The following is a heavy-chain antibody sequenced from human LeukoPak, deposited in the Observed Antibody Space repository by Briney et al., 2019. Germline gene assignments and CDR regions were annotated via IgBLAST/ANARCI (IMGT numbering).Heavy chain of an antibody. D-gene: IGHD5-12*01. CDR2: ISGSGGST. V-gene: IGHV3-23*01. CDR1: GFTFSSYA. J-gene: IGHJ4*02. Sequence: GGSLRLSCAASGFTFSSYAMSWVRQAPGKGLEGVSAISGSGGSTYYADSVKGRFTISRDNSKNTLYLQMHSLRAEDTAVYYCAKDIVATSGYFDYWGQGTLVTVSS. CDR3: AKDIVATSGYFDY.